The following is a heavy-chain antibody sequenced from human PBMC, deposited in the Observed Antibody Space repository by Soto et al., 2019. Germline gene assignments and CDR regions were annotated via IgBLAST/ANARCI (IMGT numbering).Heavy chain of an antibody. CDR1: GFTFDDYT. CDR2: ISWDGGST. J-gene: IGHJ3*02. CDR3: AKDVHDFWSGYSLDAFDI. D-gene: IGHD3-3*01. Sequence: GGSLRLSCAASGFTFDDYTMHWVRQAPGKGLEWVSLISWDGGSTYYADSVKGRFTISRDNSKNSLYLQMSSLRTEDTALYYCAKDVHDFWSGYSLDAFDIWGQGTMVTVSS. V-gene: IGHV3-43*01.